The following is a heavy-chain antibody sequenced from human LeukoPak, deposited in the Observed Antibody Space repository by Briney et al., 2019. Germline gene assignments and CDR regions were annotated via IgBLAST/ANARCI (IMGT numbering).Heavy chain of an antibody. J-gene: IGHJ3*02. V-gene: IGHV3-7*01. CDR1: GFTFSSYW. Sequence: GGSLRLSCAASGFTFSSYWMSWVRQAPGKGLEWVANIKQDGSERYYVDSLKGQFTISRDNAKNSLYLQMNSLRAEDTAVYYCARVASYAFDIWGQGTMVTVST. CDR2: IKQDGSER. CDR3: ARVASYAFDI. D-gene: IGHD6-6*01.